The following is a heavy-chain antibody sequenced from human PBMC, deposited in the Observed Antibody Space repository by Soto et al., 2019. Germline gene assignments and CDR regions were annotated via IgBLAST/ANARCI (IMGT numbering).Heavy chain of an antibody. CDR2: ISGYNNNK. CDR3: ARVGAIAPAEGDY. CDR1: GYTFTSYG. D-gene: IGHD6-13*01. J-gene: IGHJ4*02. V-gene: IGHV1-18*01. Sequence: QIQLVQSGTEVREPGASVKVSCLASGYTFTSYGIIWVRQAPGQGLELMGWISGYNNNKNYAQKYQARVTMTTDTSTRTAYMELRSLRSDDTAVYYCARVGAIAPAEGDYWGQGTLVTVSS.